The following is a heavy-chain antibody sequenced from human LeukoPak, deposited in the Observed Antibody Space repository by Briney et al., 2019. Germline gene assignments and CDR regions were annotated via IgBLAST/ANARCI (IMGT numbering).Heavy chain of an antibody. Sequence: PSETLSLTCTVSGGSISSSSYYWGWIRQPPGKGLEWIGSIYYSGITYYNPSLKSRVTISVDTSKNQFSLKLSSVTAADTAVYYCARHFWELHLFDYWGQGTLVTVSS. J-gene: IGHJ4*02. V-gene: IGHV4-39*01. CDR2: IYYSGIT. CDR3: ARHFWELHLFDY. CDR1: GGSISSSSYY. D-gene: IGHD1-26*01.